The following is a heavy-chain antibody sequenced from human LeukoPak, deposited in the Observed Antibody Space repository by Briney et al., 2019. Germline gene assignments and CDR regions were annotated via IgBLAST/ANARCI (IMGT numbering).Heavy chain of an antibody. V-gene: IGHV3-53*01. CDR3: AATAATRKAVY. CDR2: IFSGGRT. J-gene: IGHJ4*02. CDR1: GFTVSSNY. D-gene: IGHD6-25*01. Sequence: GGSLRLSCAASGFTVSSNYMSWVRQAPGKGLEWVSVIFSGGRTYNADSVKGRFTISRDSSKNTLYLQMNSLRAEDTAVYYCAATAATRKAVYWGQGTLVTVSS.